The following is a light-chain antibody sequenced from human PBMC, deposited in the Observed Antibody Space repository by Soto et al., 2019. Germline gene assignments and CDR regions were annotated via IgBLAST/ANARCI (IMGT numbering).Light chain of an antibody. V-gene: IGKV1-39*01. CDR2: AAS. Sequence: DFQITQSAPSLSASVGDSVTITCRASQSISSYLNWYQQKPGKAPKLLIFAASSLQSGVPSRFSGSRSGPDFTLTISSLQPEDFATYYCQQSYSSPPTFGQGTKVDIK. CDR1: QSISSY. J-gene: IGKJ1*01. CDR3: QQSYSSPPT.